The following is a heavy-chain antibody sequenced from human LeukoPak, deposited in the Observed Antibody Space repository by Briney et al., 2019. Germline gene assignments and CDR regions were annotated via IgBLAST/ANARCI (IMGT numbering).Heavy chain of an antibody. J-gene: IGHJ4*02. CDR2: IYSGGST. V-gene: IGHV3-66*01. D-gene: IGHD3-3*01. CDR1: GFTVSSNY. CDR3: ARMAGYDFWSGYSGFDY. Sequence: GGSLRLSCAASGFTVSSNYMSWVRQAPGKGLEWVSVIYSGGSTYYADSVKGRFTISRDNSKNTLYLQMNSLRAEDTAVYYCARMAGYDFWSGYSGFDYWGQGTLVTVSS.